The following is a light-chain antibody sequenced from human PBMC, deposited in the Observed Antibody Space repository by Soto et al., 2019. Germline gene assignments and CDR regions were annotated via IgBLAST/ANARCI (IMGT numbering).Light chain of an antibody. CDR1: SSNIGSKT. Sequence: QSVLTQPPSASGTPGQRVTISCSGSSSNIGSKTVNWYQQLPGTVPKLLIYNSYQRPSGVPERFSASESGTSASLAISGLQSEDEADYYCSSWDASLNGYVFGTGTKLTVL. CDR2: NSY. CDR3: SSWDASLNGYV. J-gene: IGLJ1*01. V-gene: IGLV1-44*01.